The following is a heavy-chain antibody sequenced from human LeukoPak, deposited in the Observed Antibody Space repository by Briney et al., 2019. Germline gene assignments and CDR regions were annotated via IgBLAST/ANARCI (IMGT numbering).Heavy chain of an antibody. CDR2: ITSNGGST. J-gene: IGHJ4*02. CDR1: GFTLSNYA. D-gene: IGHD6-25*01. V-gene: IGHV3-64D*06. CDR3: VNDRLSLNAGYFDY. Sequence: GGSLRLSCSASGFTLSNYAMHWVRQAPGKGLEYVSGITSNGGSTYYADSVKGRFTISRDNSKSTLYLQMSSLRAEDTAVYYRVNDRLSLNAGYFDYWGQGTLVTVSS.